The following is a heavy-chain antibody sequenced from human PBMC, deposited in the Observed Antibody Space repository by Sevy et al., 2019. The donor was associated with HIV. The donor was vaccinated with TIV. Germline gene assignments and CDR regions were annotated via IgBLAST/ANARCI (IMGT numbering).Heavy chain of an antibody. CDR1: GFTFSNAW. CDR2: IKSKTDGGTT. J-gene: IGHJ6*02. D-gene: IGHD3-22*01. V-gene: IGHV3-15*01. Sequence: GGSLRLSCAASGFTFSNAWMSWVRQAPGKGLEWVGRIKSKTDGGTTDYAAPVKGNFTISRDDSKNTLYLQMNSLKTEDTAVYYCTTDVSSGYYYGYYYYGMDVWGQGTTVTVSS. CDR3: TTDVSSGYYYGYYYYGMDV.